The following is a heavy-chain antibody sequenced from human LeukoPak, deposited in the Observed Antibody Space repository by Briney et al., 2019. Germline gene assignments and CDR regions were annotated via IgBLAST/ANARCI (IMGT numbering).Heavy chain of an antibody. CDR1: GFTFNSYA. D-gene: IGHD3-9*01. V-gene: IGHV3-23*01. J-gene: IGHJ6*02. CDR3: AKGRACYAILTAHCHYGMDV. Sequence: PGGSLRLSCAASGFTFNSYAMSWVRQAPGKGLEWVSIISGSGDSTDYADSVKGRFAISRDNSKNTLYLQIDSLRAEDTAVYYCAKGRACYAILTAHCHYGMDVWGQGTTVTVSS. CDR2: ISGSGDST.